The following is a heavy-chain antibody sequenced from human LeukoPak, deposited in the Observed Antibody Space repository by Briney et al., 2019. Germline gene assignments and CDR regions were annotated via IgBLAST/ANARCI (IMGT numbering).Heavy chain of an antibody. J-gene: IGHJ4*02. CDR2: LSYDGSIK. D-gene: IGHD6-13*01. CDR1: GFPFSSYS. Sequence: PRRSLRLSCVASGFPFSSYSFYWVRQAPGKGLEWVALLSYDGSIKHYADSVKGRFTLSRDNSKSSVYLQMDSLKADDTAVYYCARGVSTWYRIDYWGQGTLVTVSS. V-gene: IGHV3-30*01. CDR3: ARGVSTWYRIDY.